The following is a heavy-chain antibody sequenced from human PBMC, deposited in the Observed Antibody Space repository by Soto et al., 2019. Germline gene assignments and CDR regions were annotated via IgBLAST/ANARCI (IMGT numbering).Heavy chain of an antibody. CDR1: GFTFSSYS. J-gene: IGHJ4*02. V-gene: IGHV3-21*01. CDR2: ISSSSSYI. CDR3: ARTGPGLIAAAGTGDY. Sequence: EVQLVESGGGLVKPGGSLRLSCAASGFTFSSYSMNWVRQAPGKGLEWVSSISSSSSYIYYADSVKGRFTISRDNAKNSLYLQMNSLGAEDTAVYYCARTGPGLIAAAGTGDYWGQGTLVTVSS. D-gene: IGHD6-13*01.